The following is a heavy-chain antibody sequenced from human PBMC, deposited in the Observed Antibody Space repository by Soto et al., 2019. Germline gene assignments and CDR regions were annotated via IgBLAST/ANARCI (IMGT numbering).Heavy chain of an antibody. J-gene: IGHJ6*02. Sequence: SVKVSCKASGGTFSSYAISWVRQAPGQGLEWMGGIIPIIGTANYAQKFQGRVTITADESTSTAYMELSSLRSEDTAVYYCARDPKEVDSYYYYYGMDVWGQGTTVTVSS. V-gene: IGHV1-69*13. CDR1: GGTFSSYA. CDR2: IIPIIGTA. CDR3: ARDPKEVDSYYYYYGMDV.